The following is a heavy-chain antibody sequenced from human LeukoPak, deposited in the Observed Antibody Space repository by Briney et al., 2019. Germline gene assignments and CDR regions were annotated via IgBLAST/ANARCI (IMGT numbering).Heavy chain of an antibody. D-gene: IGHD6-6*01. CDR1: GFTFSDYW. V-gene: IGHV3-7*01. CDR3: ARRGGSSSRRSPIDY. Sequence: GGSLRLSCAASGFTFSDYWMTWVRQAPGKGPEWVANIKQDGSEKYYVDSVRGRFTISRDNAKNSLFLQMNSLRVEDTAVYYCARRGGSSSRRSPIDYWGQRTLVTVSS. CDR2: IKQDGSEK. J-gene: IGHJ4*02.